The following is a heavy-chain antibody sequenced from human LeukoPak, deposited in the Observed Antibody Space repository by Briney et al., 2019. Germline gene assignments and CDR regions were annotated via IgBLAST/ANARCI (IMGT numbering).Heavy chain of an antibody. CDR1: GYAFTGYY. CDR2: INPNSGGT. D-gene: IGHD6-6*01. Sequence: ASVKVSCKASGYAFTGYYMHWVRQAPGQGLEWMGWINPNSGGTNYAQKFQGRVTVARDTSISTAYMELSTLRSDDTAVYYCARGGEYSRSSSTYWGQGTLVTVSS. V-gene: IGHV1-2*02. J-gene: IGHJ4*02. CDR3: ARGGEYSRSSSTY.